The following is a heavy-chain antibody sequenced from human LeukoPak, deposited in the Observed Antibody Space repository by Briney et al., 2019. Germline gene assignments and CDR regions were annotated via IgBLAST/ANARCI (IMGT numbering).Heavy chain of an antibody. CDR1: GFTFSSYA. D-gene: IGHD3-3*01. J-gene: IGHJ4*02. Sequence: PGGSLRLSCAASGFTFSSYAMSWVRQAPGKGLEWVSAISGSGGSTYYADSVKGRFTISRDNSKNTLYLQMNSLGAEDTAVYYCAKDFSTIFGVAPFDYWGQGTLVTVSS. CDR2: ISGSGGST. V-gene: IGHV3-23*01. CDR3: AKDFSTIFGVAPFDY.